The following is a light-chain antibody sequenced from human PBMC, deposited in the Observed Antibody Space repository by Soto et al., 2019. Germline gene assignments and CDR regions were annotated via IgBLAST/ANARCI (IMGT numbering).Light chain of an antibody. CDR2: GVT. Sequence: SVLTQPASVSGSPGQSITISCTGTSSDIGAYNYVSWYQQYPGKAPKLMIYGVTNRPSGVSNRFSGSKTGNTASLTISGLQAEDEADYYCFSHRSGDSHVFGTGTKVTVL. V-gene: IGLV2-14*01. CDR3: FSHRSGDSHV. J-gene: IGLJ1*01. CDR1: SSDIGAYNY.